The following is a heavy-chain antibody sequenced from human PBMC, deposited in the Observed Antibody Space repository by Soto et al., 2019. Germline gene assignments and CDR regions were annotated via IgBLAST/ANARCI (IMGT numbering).Heavy chain of an antibody. J-gene: IGHJ6*02. CDR3: ARVQFGVVVVADTGHYYYGMDV. D-gene: IGHD2-15*01. Sequence: QVQLVQSGAEVKKPGASVKVSCKASGYTFTSYGISWVRQAPGQGLEWMGWISAYNGNTNYRRKHQGRVTMTTDTPTSPAYMEMRSVRSDDTAVYYCARVQFGVVVVADTGHYYYGMDVWGQGTTVTVSS. CDR1: GYTFTSYG. CDR2: ISAYNGNT. V-gene: IGHV1-18*01.